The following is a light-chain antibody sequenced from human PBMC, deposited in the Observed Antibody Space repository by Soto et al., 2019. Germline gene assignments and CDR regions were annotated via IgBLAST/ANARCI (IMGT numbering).Light chain of an antibody. V-gene: IGKV1-5*03. Sequence: IRMTQSPSTLSASVGDRVTITCRASQSISSWLAWYQQKPGKVPKLLIYKASSLESGVPSRFSGSGSGTEFTLTISSLQPDDFATYYCQQYNSYSITFGQGTRLEIK. CDR1: QSISSW. CDR3: QQYNSYSIT. J-gene: IGKJ5*01. CDR2: KAS.